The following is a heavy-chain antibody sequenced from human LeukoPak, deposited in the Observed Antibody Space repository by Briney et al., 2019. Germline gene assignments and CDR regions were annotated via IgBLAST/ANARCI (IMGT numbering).Heavy chain of an antibody. V-gene: IGHV3-21*01. CDR3: ANGWLQWGDFDY. D-gene: IGHD5-24*01. J-gene: IGHJ4*02. CDR1: GFTFSSYS. Sequence: GGSLRLSCAASGFTFSSYSMNWVRQAPGKGLEWVSSISSSSSYIYYADSVKGRFTISRDNSKNTLYLQMNCLRAEDTAVYYCANGWLQWGDFDYWGQGTLVTVSS. CDR2: ISSSSSYI.